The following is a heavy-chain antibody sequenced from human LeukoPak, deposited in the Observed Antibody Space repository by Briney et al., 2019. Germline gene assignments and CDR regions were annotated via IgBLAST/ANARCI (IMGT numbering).Heavy chain of an antibody. CDR1: GFTFSSYA. CDR3: AKDENYDFWSGYPNWFDP. V-gene: IGHV3-23*01. J-gene: IGHJ5*02. Sequence: GGSLRLSCAASGFTFSSYAMSWVRPAPGKGLEWVSAISGNGGSTYYADSVKGRFTIFRDNSKNTLYLQMNSLRAEDTAVYYCAKDENYDFWSGYPNWFDPWGQGTLVTVSS. D-gene: IGHD3-3*01. CDR2: ISGNGGST.